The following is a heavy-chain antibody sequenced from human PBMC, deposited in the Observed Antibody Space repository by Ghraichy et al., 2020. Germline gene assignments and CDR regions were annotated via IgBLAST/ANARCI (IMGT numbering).Heavy chain of an antibody. CDR3: ARQSCSSTSCYLHFDY. V-gene: IGHV4-59*08. D-gene: IGHD2-2*01. CDR1: GGSISGYY. J-gene: IGHJ4*02. Sequence: GSLRLSCTVSGGSISGYYWSWIRQPPGKGLEWIGYIYYGGYTNYNPSLKSRVTISVDTSKNQFSLKLSSVTAADTAEYYCARQSCSSTSCYLHFDYWGQGTLVTVSS. CDR2: IYYGGYT.